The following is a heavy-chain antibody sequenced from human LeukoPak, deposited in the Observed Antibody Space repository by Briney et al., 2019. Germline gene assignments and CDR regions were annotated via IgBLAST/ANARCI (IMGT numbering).Heavy chain of an antibody. D-gene: IGHD3-16*01. CDR1: GFTFSSYE. J-gene: IGHJ3*02. V-gene: IGHV3-48*03. Sequence: GGSLRLSCAASGFTFSSYEMNWVRQAPGKGLEWVSYISSSGSTIYYADSVKGRFTISRDNAKNSLYLQMNSLRAEDTAVYYCARSYDYVWGSNAFDIWGQGTMVTVSS. CDR3: ARSYDYVWGSNAFDI. CDR2: ISSSGSTI.